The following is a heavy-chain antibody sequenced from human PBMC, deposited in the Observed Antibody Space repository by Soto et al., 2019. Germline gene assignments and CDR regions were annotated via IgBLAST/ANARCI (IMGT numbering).Heavy chain of an antibody. J-gene: IGHJ4*02. V-gene: IGHV4-39*01. Sequence: SETLSLTCTVSGGSISSSSYYWVLIRQPPGKGLEWIGSIYYSGSTYYNPSLESRVTISVDTSKNQFSLKLSSVTAADTAVYYCARQAARPGAYFDYWGQGTLVTVS. CDR2: IYYSGST. CDR1: GGSISSSSYY. D-gene: IGHD6-6*01. CDR3: ARQAARPGAYFDY.